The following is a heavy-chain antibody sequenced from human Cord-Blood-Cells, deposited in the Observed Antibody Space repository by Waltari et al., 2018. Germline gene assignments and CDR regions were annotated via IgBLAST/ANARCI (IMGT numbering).Heavy chain of an antibody. V-gene: IGHV1-2*04. CDR2: FNPNSGGT. CDR1: GYTLTGYY. Sequence: QVQLVQSGAAVKKRGASVKVSCKASGYTLTGYYMHCVPQAPGQGLEWMGWFNPNSGGTNYAQKFQGWVTMTRDTSISTAYMELSMLRSDDTAVYYCARGGRRNHDAFDIWGQGTMVTVSS. J-gene: IGHJ3*02. CDR3: ARGGRRNHDAFDI. D-gene: IGHD3-16*01.